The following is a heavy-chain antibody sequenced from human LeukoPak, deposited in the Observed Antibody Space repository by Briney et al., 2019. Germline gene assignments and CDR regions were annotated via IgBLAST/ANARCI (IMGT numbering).Heavy chain of an antibody. D-gene: IGHD2-2*01. CDR1: GYTFTNYW. Sequence: GESLKISCKGSGYTFTNYWIGWVRQMPGKGLEYMGIIYPRDSDTRYSPSFEGQVTISADKSISTAYLQWSSLKASDTAMYFCARKSCSSTTCYVAFDMWGQGTMVTVSS. J-gene: IGHJ3*02. V-gene: IGHV5-51*01. CDR2: IYPRDSDT. CDR3: ARKSCSSTTCYVAFDM.